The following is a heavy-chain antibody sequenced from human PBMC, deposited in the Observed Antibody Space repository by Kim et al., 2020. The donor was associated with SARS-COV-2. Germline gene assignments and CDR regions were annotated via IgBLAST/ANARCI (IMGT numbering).Heavy chain of an antibody. J-gene: IGHJ6*03. CDR2: ST. V-gene: IGHV4-39*01. CDR3: ARLMGYYMDV. D-gene: IGHD3-10*01. Sequence: STYSNPSPKSRVPISVDTSKTQFSLKLSSVTAADTAVYYCARLMGYYMDVWGKGTTVTVSS.